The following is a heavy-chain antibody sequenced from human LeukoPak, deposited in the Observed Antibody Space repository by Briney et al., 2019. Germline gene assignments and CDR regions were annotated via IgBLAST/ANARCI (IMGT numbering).Heavy chain of an antibody. J-gene: IGHJ5*02. CDR3: ARGDFGRIAVAGPFDP. D-gene: IGHD6-19*01. CDR1: GYTFTGYY. CDR2: INPNSGGT. V-gene: IGHV1-2*02. Sequence: ASVKVSCKASGYTFTGYYMHWVRQAPGQGLEWMAWINPNSGGTNYAQKFQGRVTMTRDTSISTAYMELSRLRSDDTAVYYCARGDFGRIAVAGPFDPWGQGTLVTVSS.